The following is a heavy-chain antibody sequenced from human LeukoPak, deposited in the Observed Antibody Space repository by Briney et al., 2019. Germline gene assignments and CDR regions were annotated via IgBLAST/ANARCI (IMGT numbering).Heavy chain of an antibody. CDR3: ATAGGGDRGLYYYMAV. J-gene: IGHJ6*03. CDR1: GYTLTKLS. CDR2: FDPEDGET. V-gene: IGHV1-24*01. D-gene: IGHD2-21*02. Sequence: ASVKVSCKVSGYTLTKLSMHWVRQAPGKGLEWMGGFDPEDGETIYAQKFQGRATMTEDTSTDTAYMELSSLTSEDTAVYYCATAGGGDRGLYYYMAVWGKGTTVTISS.